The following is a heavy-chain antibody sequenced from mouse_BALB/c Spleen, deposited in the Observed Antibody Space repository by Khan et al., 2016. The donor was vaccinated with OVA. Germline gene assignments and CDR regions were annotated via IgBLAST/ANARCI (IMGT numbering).Heavy chain of an antibody. CDR2: IYPGNGDT. V-gene: IGHV1-80*01. CDR3: ARSGYDYFAY. D-gene: IGHD2-14*01. Sequence: VQLQQSGAELVRPGSSVKLSCEASGYAFSNCWMNWVKQRPGQGLEWIGQIYPGNGDTNYNGKFKGKASLTADKSSSTAYMQLSSLTSEDSAVYFCARSGYDYFAYWGQGTLVTVSA. CDR1: GYAFSNCW. J-gene: IGHJ3*01.